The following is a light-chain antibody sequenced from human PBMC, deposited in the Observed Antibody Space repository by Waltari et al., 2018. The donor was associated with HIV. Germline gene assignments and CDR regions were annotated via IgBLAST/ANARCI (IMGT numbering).Light chain of an antibody. CDR2: DAS. CDR3: QQRRRWPIT. CDR1: QDVGSY. J-gene: IGKJ5*01. Sequence: DIVLTQSPAILSLSPGEGVTLSCRASQDVGSYLAWYQHNPGQAPRLLIYDASNRATGIPARFSGGGSGTDFTLTISRLEPDDFALYYCQQRRRWPITFGQGTRIEI. V-gene: IGKV3-11*01.